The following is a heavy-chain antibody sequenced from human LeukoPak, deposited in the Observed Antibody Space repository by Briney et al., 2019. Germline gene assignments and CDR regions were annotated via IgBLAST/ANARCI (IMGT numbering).Heavy chain of an antibody. CDR3: AKADGSGTYYTRPSDY. D-gene: IGHD3-10*01. CDR1: GFTFSSYA. Sequence: GGSLRLSCAASGFTFSSYAMSWVRQAPGKGLEWVSAISGSGGSTYYADSVKGRFTISRDNSQNTLYLQMSSLRAEDSAIYYCAKADGSGTYYTRPSDYWGQGTLVTVSS. CDR2: ISGSGGST. J-gene: IGHJ4*02. V-gene: IGHV3-23*01.